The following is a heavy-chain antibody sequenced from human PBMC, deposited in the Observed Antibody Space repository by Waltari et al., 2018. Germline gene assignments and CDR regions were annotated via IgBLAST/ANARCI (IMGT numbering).Heavy chain of an antibody. Sequence: QLQLQESGPGLVKPSETLSLTCTVSGGSINRRDSLWGWVHQPPTKGLEWIGTIYYVGTTYYNPSLRSRVTVALDASQNQFSLRLTSVTAADTAVYYCARLSLYYGGREVDWGQGTLVTASS. CDR3: ARLSLYYGGREVD. J-gene: IGHJ4*02. CDR2: IYYVGTT. CDR1: GGSINRRDSL. D-gene: IGHD1-26*01. V-gene: IGHV4-39*01.